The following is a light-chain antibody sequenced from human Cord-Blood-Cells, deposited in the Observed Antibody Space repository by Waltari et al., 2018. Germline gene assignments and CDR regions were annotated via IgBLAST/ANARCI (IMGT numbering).Light chain of an antibody. CDR2: DVS. Sequence: QSVLPHPASVSGSPGQSLTISCTGTRSDVGGSNDVSWYQQPPGKAPKLMIYDVSNRPSGVSNRFSDSKSGNTASLTISGLQAEDEADYYCSSYTSSSTYVFVTGTKVTVL. J-gene: IGLJ1*01. V-gene: IGLV2-14*03. CDR1: RSDVGGSND. CDR3: SSYTSSSTYV.